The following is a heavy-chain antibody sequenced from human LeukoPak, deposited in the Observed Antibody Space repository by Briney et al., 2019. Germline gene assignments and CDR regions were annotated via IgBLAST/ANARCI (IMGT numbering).Heavy chain of an antibody. Sequence: GRSLRLSCAASGFTFSSYAMHWVRQAPGKGLECVAVISGDGGSIYYADSVKGRLTISRDNSKNTLYLQMNSLRPDDTAMFYCARDDENGYNSLDYWGQGTLVTVSS. CDR1: GFTFSSYA. CDR3: ARDDENGYNSLDY. CDR2: ISGDGGSI. J-gene: IGHJ4*02. V-gene: IGHV3-30-3*01. D-gene: IGHD5-24*01.